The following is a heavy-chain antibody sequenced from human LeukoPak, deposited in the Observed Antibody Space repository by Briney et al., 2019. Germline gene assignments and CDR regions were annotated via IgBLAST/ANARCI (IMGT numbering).Heavy chain of an antibody. CDR2: IHYSGTT. CDR3: AKRGRSSWYFDY. V-gene: IGHV4-59*01. J-gene: IGHJ4*01. CDR1: VGXISGYY. D-gene: IGHD6-13*01. Sequence: SETLSLTCTVSVGXISGYYWNWIREPPGKGLEWIGYIHYSGTTNYNPSLKSRVTTSVDTSKNQLSLKLSSVTAADTAVYFCAKRGRSSWYFDYWGHGSPVTVSS.